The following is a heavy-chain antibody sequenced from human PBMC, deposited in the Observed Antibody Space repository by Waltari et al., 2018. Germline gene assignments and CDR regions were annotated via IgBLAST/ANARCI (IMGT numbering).Heavy chain of an antibody. Sequence: QVQLQQWGAGLLKPSETLSLTCAVYGGSFSGYYWSWIRQPPGKGLEWIGEINHSGSTNDNPSLKSRVTISVDTSKNQFSLKLSSVTAADTAVYYCARGPHYYGSGSYYNLFGYWGQGTLVTVSS. CDR1: GGSFSGYY. CDR3: ARGPHYYGSGSYYNLFGY. J-gene: IGHJ4*02. D-gene: IGHD3-10*01. CDR2: INHSGST. V-gene: IGHV4-34*01.